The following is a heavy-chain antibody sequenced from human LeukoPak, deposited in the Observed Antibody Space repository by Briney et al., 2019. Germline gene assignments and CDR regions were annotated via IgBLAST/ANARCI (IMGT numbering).Heavy chain of an antibody. CDR1: GFSFSSYA. V-gene: IGHV3-23*01. D-gene: IGHD6-6*01. CDR2: VTGSGGNT. Sequence: GGSLRLSCAASGFSFSSYAMSWVRQAPGKGLEWVSVVTGSGGNTYYADSVKGRFTISRDNSESTLSLQMNSLRAEDTAVYYCAKEYSGSRDYFYGMDVWGQGTTVTVSS. J-gene: IGHJ6*02. CDR3: AKEYSGSRDYFYGMDV.